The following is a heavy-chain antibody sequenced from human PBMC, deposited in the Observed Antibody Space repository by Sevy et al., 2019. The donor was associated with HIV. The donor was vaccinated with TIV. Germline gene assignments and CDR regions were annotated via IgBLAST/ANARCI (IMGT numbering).Heavy chain of an antibody. Sequence: SETLSLTCTVSGGSISSYYWSWIRQPAGKGLEWIGRIYTSGSTNCNPSLKSRVTMSVDTSKNQFSLKLSSVTAADTAVYYCARGKGNLGYSSSWYVGDWFDPWGQGTLVTVSS. CDR1: GGSISSYY. CDR3: ARGKGNLGYSSSWYVGDWFDP. V-gene: IGHV4-4*07. D-gene: IGHD6-13*01. J-gene: IGHJ5*02. CDR2: IYTSGST.